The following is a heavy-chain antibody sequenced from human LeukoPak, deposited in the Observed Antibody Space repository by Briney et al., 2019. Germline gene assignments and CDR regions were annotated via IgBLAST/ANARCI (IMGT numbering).Heavy chain of an antibody. Sequence: PGGSLRLSCEVSGFTFTTYGMHWVRQAPGKGLEWVALISFDGSEKYYADSVKGRFTISRDNAKNSLYLQMNSLRGEDTALYYCARGGSGWSGDAYYWGQGTLVTVSS. CDR1: GFTFTTYG. V-gene: IGHV3-30*03. J-gene: IGHJ4*02. CDR3: ARGGSGWSGDAYY. CDR2: ISFDGSEK. D-gene: IGHD6-19*01.